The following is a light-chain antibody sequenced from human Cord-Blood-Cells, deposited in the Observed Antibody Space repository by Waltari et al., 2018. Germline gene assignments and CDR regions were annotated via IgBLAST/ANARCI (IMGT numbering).Light chain of an antibody. CDR2: DVS. V-gene: IGLV2-14*01. J-gene: IGLJ1*01. CDR1: SSDVGGYYY. Sequence: QSALTPPASVSGSPGQSITTSCTGTSSDVGGYYYVHWYQQPPAKAPKLTIYDVSNRPSGVSNRFSGSKSGNTASLTISGLQAEDKADYYCSSYTSSSTLYVFGTGTKVTVL. CDR3: SSYTSSSTLYV.